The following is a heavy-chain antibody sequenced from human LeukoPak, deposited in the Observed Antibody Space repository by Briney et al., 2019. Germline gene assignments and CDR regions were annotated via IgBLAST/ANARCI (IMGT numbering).Heavy chain of an antibody. D-gene: IGHD1-14*01. Sequence: GRSLRLSCAASGFTFSSYAMHWVRQAPGKGLEWVTVISYDASNKYYADSVKGLFTISRDNSKNTLYLQMNSLRAEDTAVYYCAREGGLTPGGYYYYMDVWGKGTTVTVSS. CDR2: ISYDASNK. CDR1: GFTFSSYA. V-gene: IGHV3-30-3*01. CDR3: AREGGLTPGGYYYYMDV. J-gene: IGHJ6*03.